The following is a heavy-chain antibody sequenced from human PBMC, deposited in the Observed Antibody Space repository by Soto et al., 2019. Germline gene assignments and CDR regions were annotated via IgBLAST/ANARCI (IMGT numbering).Heavy chain of an antibody. D-gene: IGHD1-26*01. CDR3: ARGNIGRDAFDT. CDR2: IWYDGVNK. V-gene: IGHV3-33*08. Sequence: GGSLRLSCAASGFSFRSYAMHWVRQAPGKGLEWVAVIWYDGVNKYYADSVKGRFTISRDNAKNSLYLQMNSLRDEDTAVYYCARGNIGRDAFDTWGQGTMVTVSS. J-gene: IGHJ3*02. CDR1: GFSFRSYA.